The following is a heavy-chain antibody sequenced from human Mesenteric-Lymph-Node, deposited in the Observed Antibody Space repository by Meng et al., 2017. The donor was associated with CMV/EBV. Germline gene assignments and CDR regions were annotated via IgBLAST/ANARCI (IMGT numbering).Heavy chain of an antibody. V-gene: IGHV1-2*06. J-gene: IGHJ4*02. CDR2: INPNSGGT. Sequence: ASGYTFTGYYMHWVRQAPGQGLEWMGRINPNSGGTNYAQKFQGRVTMTRDTSISTAYMELSRLRSDDTAVYYCARDHQAYSSSWIDYWGQGTLVTVPQ. CDR3: ARDHQAYSSSWIDY. CDR1: GYTFTGYY. D-gene: IGHD6-13*01.